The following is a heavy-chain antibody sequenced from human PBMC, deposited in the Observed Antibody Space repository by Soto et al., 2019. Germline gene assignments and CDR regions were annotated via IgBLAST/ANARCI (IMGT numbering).Heavy chain of an antibody. CDR3: ARDWNFWSGYFSFIFDY. V-gene: IGHV3-33*01. J-gene: IGHJ4*02. D-gene: IGHD3-3*01. Sequence: QVRLVESGGGVVQPGRSLRLSCAASGFTFSSYGMHWVRQAPGKGLEWVAVIWYDGSNKYYADSVKGRFTISRDNSKNTLYLQMNSLRAEDTAVYYCARDWNFWSGYFSFIFDYWGQGTLVTVSS. CDR1: GFTFSSYG. CDR2: IWYDGSNK.